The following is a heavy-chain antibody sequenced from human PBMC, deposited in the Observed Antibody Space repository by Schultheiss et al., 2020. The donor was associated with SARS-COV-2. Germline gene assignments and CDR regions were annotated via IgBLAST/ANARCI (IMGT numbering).Heavy chain of an antibody. CDR1: GFTFSNAW. D-gene: IGHD6-19*01. CDR3: AREYSSGTDY. Sequence: GGSLRLSCAASGFTFSNAWMSWVRQAPGKGLEWVGRIKSKTDGGTTDYAAPVKGRFTISRDDSKNTLYLQMNSLRAEDTAVYYCAREYSSGTDYWGQGTLVTVSS. V-gene: IGHV3-15*01. J-gene: IGHJ4*02. CDR2: IKSKTDGGTT.